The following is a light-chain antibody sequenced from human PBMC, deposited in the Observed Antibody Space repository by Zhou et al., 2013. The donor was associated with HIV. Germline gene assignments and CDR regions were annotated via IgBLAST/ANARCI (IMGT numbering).Light chain of an antibody. CDR2: KAS. CDR1: QNVPY. J-gene: IGKJ2*01. V-gene: IGKV3-20*01. CDR3: QQYGSSPPYT. Sequence: EVVMTQSPGTLSLSPGERATLSCRASQNVPYLAWYQQRPGQAPQLLIYKASNLQSGVPLRFSGSGSGTEFTLTISGLESEDFAVYYCQQYGSSPPYTFGQGTKLEIK.